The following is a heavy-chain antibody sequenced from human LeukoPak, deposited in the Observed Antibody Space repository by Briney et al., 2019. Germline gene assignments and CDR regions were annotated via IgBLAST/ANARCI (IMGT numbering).Heavy chain of an antibody. D-gene: IGHD4-17*01. CDR1: GGPISSYY. Sequence: SETLSLTCTVSGGPISSYYWSWIRQPPGKGLEWIGYIYYSGSTNYNPSLKSRVTISVDTSKNQFSLKLSSVTAADTAVYYCTRGTVTINYFDYWGQGTLVTVSS. CDR3: TRGTVTINYFDY. V-gene: IGHV4-59*01. J-gene: IGHJ4*02. CDR2: IYYSGST.